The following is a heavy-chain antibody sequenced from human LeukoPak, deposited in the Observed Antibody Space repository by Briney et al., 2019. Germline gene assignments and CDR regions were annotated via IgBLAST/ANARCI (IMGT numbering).Heavy chain of an antibody. V-gene: IGHV4-59*08. D-gene: IGHD5-18*01. Sequence: SETLSLTCTVSGGSISSYHWNWIRQPPGKGLEWIGYIYYSGSTNYNPSLKSRVTISVDTSKNQFSLKLSSVTAADTAVYYCARGIRGYSYGYEDYWGQGTLVTVSS. CDR2: IYYSGST. CDR1: GGSISSYH. CDR3: ARGIRGYSYGYEDY. J-gene: IGHJ4*02.